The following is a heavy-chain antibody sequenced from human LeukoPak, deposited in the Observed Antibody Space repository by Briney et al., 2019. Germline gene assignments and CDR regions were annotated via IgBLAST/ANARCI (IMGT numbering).Heavy chain of an antibody. Sequence: GGSLRLSCAASGFTFSSYSMNWVRQAPGKGLEWVSSISSSSSYIYYADSVKGRFTISRDNAKNSLYLQMNSLRAEDTAVYYCARVPPHYYDSSGYGGYYYYGMGVWGQGTTVTVSS. D-gene: IGHD3-22*01. CDR1: GFTFSSYS. CDR2: ISSSSSYI. V-gene: IGHV3-21*01. J-gene: IGHJ6*02. CDR3: ARVPPHYYDSSGYGGYYYYGMGV.